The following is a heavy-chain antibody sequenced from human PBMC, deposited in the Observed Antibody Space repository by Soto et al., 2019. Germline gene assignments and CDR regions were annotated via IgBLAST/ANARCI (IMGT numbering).Heavy chain of an antibody. Sequence: GGSLRLSCAAPGFTFSNYAMSWVRQAPGKGLEWVSAISGSGGSTYYADSVKGRFTISRDNSKNTLFLQMNSLRAEDTAVYYCAKDRYGSGGSCYSDWAFDIWGQGTMVTFSS. V-gene: IGHV3-23*01. D-gene: IGHD2-15*01. J-gene: IGHJ3*02. CDR1: GFTFSNYA. CDR2: ISGSGGST. CDR3: AKDRYGSGGSCYSDWAFDI.